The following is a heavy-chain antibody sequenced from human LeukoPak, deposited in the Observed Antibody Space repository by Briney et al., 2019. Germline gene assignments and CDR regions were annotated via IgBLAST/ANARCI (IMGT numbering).Heavy chain of an antibody. D-gene: IGHD2-15*01. J-gene: IGHJ6*03. CDR2: NTKRGSTK. CDR1: RLTLRHYY. CDR3: ARGLGVVAPLTYYYYYYMDV. Sequence: GLSLSLFCAASRLTLRHYYKIWIRHPRGKGLEWGSYNTKRGSTKQYADSLKGRLTIPRDNPKNSLYLQMHSLRAEDRAVYYCARGLGVVAPLTYYYYYYMDVWGKGTTVTVSS. V-gene: IGHV3-11*04.